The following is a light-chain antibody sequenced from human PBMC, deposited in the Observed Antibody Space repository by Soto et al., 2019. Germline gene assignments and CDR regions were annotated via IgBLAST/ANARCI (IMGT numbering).Light chain of an antibody. CDR1: SSDVGGYIY. CDR3: SSYTSSSTYG. V-gene: IGLV2-14*03. CDR2: DVS. Sequence: QSALTQPASVSGSPGQSITISCTGTSSDVGGYIYVSWYQQHPGKVPKLMIYDVSNRPSGVSNRFSGSKSGNTASLTISGLQAEDEADYYCSSYTSSSTYGFGIGTKVTVL. J-gene: IGLJ1*01.